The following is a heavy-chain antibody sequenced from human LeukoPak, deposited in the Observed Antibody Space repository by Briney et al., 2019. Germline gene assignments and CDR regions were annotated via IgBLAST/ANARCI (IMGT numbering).Heavy chain of an antibody. Sequence: GGSLRLSCAASGFTFSSYGMHWVRQAPGKGLEWVAFIRYDGSNKYYADSVKGRFTISRDNSKNTLYLQMNSLRAEDTAVYYCARDQDDYRAFGIWGQGTMVTVSS. CDR3: ARDQDDYRAFGI. V-gene: IGHV3-30*02. J-gene: IGHJ3*02. D-gene: IGHD5-24*01. CDR2: IRYDGSNK. CDR1: GFTFSSYG.